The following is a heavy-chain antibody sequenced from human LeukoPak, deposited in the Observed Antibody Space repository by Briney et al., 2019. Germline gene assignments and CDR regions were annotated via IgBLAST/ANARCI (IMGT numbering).Heavy chain of an antibody. CDR2: INTDGTNT. J-gene: IGHJ4*02. Sequence: GGSLRLSCAASGFTFSSHWMHWVRQVPGKGLVWVSRINTDGTNTTYADSVKGRFTMSRDNAKSRLYLQMNSLRAEDTAVYYCARGYSGTYRVDYWGQGTLVTVSS. V-gene: IGHV3-74*01. CDR1: GFTFSSHW. CDR3: ARGYSGTYRVDY. D-gene: IGHD1-26*01.